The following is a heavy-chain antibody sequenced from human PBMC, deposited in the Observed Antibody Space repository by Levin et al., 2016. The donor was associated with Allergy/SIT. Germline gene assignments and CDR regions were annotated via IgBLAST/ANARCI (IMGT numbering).Heavy chain of an antibody. CDR2: ISSTSGTI. J-gene: IGHJ2*01. D-gene: IGHD1-1*01. Sequence: GGSLRLSCAASGFTFSSYSMNWVRQAPGKGLEWVSYISSTSGTIYYADSVRGRFTISRDNAKNSLYLQMNSLRAEDTAVYYCVRDYEACLETGTTVCRQHWYFDLWGRGTLVTVSS. CDR1: GFTFSSYS. V-gene: IGHV3-48*01. CDR3: VRDYEACLETGTTVCRQHWYFDL.